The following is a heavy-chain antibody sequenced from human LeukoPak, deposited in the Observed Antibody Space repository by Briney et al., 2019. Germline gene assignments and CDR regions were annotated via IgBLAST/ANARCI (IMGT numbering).Heavy chain of an antibody. Sequence: GSSVKVSCKASGGTFSSYAISWVRQAPGQGLEWMGGIIPIFGTANYAQKFQGRVTITTDESTSTAYMELSSLRSEDTAVYYCARGKGGSYFHNWFDPWGQGTLVTVSS. CDR1: GGTFSSYA. CDR2: IIPIFGTA. CDR3: ARGKGGSYFHNWFDP. V-gene: IGHV1-69*05. J-gene: IGHJ5*02. D-gene: IGHD1-26*01.